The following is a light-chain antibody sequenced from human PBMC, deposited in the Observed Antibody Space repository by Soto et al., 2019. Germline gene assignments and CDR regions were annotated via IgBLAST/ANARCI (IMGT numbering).Light chain of an antibody. CDR1: SSDVGGHSR. Sequence: QSALTQPASVSGSPGQSITISCTGTSSDVGGHSRVSWFQQYPGKAPKLLIFEVSKRPSGVSNRFSGSKSGNTASLTSSGLQAEDEADYYCSSYTSSVAWVFGTGTKLTVL. J-gene: IGLJ1*01. V-gene: IGLV2-14*01. CDR2: EVS. CDR3: SSYTSSVAWV.